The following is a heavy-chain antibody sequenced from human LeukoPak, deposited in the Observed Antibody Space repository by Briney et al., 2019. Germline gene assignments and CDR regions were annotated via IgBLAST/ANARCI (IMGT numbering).Heavy chain of an antibody. D-gene: IGHD3-10*01. CDR3: ATEYYYGSGISSPGVFGP. CDR2: IIPIFGTA. V-gene: IGHV1-69*06. CDR1: GGTFSSYA. Sequence: SVKVSCKASGGTFSSYAISWVRQAPGQGLEWMGGIIPIFGTANYAQKFQGRVTITADKSTSTAYMELSSLRSEDTAVYYCATEYYYGSGISSPGVFGPWGHGTLITVSS. J-gene: IGHJ5*02.